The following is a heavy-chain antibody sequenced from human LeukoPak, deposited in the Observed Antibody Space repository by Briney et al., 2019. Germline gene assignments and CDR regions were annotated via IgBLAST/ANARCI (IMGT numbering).Heavy chain of an antibody. J-gene: IGHJ4*02. V-gene: IGHV4-39*07. D-gene: IGHD4-17*01. CDR2: IYYSGST. Sequence: SETLSLTCTVSGGSVSSYYWSWIRQPPGKGLEWIGSIYYSGSTYYNPSLKSRVTISVDTSKNQFSLKLSSVTAADTAVYYCARWEDYGDYGDYWGQGTLVTVSS. CDR1: GGSVSSYY. CDR3: ARWEDYGDYGDY.